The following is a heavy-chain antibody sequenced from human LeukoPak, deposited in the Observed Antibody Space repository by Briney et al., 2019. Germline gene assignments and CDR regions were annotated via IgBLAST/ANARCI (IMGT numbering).Heavy chain of an antibody. J-gene: IGHJ3*02. CDR3: ARVASSDAFDI. CDR2: ISAYYGNT. V-gene: IGHV1-18*04. Sequence: ASVKVSCKASGYTFTGYYMHWVRQAPGQGLEWMGWISAYYGNTTYAQKFQGRVTMTTDTSTSTAYMELRSLRSDDTAVYYCARVASSDAFDIWGQGTMVTVSS. CDR1: GYTFTGYY. D-gene: IGHD6-6*01.